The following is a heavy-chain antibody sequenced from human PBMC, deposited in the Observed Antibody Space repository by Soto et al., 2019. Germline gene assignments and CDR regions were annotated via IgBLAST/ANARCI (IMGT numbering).Heavy chain of an antibody. D-gene: IGHD6-19*01. CDR3: ARSVAVPGAHIDY. J-gene: IGHJ4*02. Sequence: LALTCRVSGGSISGSYWSWIRQSPGKGLEWLGYVYYTGSTNYSPSLRSRVSISVDTSKNEFSLRLSSVTAADTAVYFCARSVAVPGAHIDYWGQGTQVTVSS. CDR1: GGSISGSY. CDR2: VYYTGST. V-gene: IGHV4-59*01.